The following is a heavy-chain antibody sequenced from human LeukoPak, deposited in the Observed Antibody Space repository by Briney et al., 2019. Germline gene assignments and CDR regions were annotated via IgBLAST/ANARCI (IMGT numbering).Heavy chain of an antibody. CDR1: GFTFRTYG. J-gene: IGHJ4*02. V-gene: IGHV3-48*02. CDR3: AREMDGSGSYEFDY. CDR2: ISSSGDTI. D-gene: IGHD3-10*01. Sequence: PGGSLRLSCAAAGFTFRTYGMNWVRQAPGKGLEWVSYISSSGDTIYYADSVKGRFTISRDNAENSLSLQMNSLRDEDTAVYYCAREMDGSGSYEFDYWGQGTLVTVSS.